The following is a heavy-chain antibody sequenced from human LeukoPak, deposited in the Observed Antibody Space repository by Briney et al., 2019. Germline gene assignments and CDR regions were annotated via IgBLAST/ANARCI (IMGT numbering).Heavy chain of an antibody. CDR3: AELGITMIGGV. CDR1: GFTFSDYY. D-gene: IGHD3-10*02. CDR2: ISSSGSTI. J-gene: IGHJ6*04. Sequence: GGSLRLSCAASGFTFSDYYMSWIRQAPGKGLEWVSHISSSGSTIYYADSVKGRSNISRDNAKNSLYLQMNSLRVEDTAVYYCAELGITMIGGVWGKGTTVTISS. V-gene: IGHV3-11*04.